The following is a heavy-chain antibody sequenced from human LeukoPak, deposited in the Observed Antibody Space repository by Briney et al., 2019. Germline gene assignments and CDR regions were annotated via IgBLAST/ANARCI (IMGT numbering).Heavy chain of an antibody. D-gene: IGHD3-9*01. V-gene: IGHV1-2*02. Sequence: ASVKVSCKASGYTFTSYGISWVRQAPGQGLEWMGWINPNSGGTNYAQKFQGRVTMTRDTSISTAYMELSRLRSDDTAVYYCARDQDDILTGYYTAPTGYWGQGTLVTVSS. CDR1: GYTFTSYG. CDR3: ARDQDDILTGYYTAPTGY. CDR2: INPNSGGT. J-gene: IGHJ4*02.